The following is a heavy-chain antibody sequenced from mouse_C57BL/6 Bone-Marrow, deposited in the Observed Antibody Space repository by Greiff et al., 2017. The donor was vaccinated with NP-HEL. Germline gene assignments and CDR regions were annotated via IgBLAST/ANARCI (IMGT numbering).Heavy chain of an antibody. D-gene: IGHD1-1*01. J-gene: IGHJ4*01. CDR3: ARGILRRAMDY. CDR1: GYNITNTY. CDR2: IDPANGNT. Sequence: VQLQQPVAELVRPGASVKLSCTASGYNITNTYMHWVKQRPEQGLEWIGKIDPANGNTNYTQKFQGKATITADTSSSTAYLQLSSLTSEDAAICYCARGILRRAMDYWGQGTSVTVSS. V-gene: IGHV14-3*01.